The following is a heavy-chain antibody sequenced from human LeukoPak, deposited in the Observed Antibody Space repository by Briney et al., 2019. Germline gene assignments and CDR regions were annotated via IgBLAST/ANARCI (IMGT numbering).Heavy chain of an antibody. D-gene: IGHD1-26*01. J-gene: IGHJ3*02. V-gene: IGHV1-18*01. CDR1: GYTFTSYG. CDR3: ASVGARFRGPGTFDI. CDR2: ISAYNGNT. Sequence: ASVKVSCKASGYTFTSYGISWVRQAPGQGLEWMGWISAYNGNTNYAQKLQGRVTMTTDTSTSTAYMELGSLRSDDTAVYYCASVGARFRGPGTFDIWGQGTMVTVSS.